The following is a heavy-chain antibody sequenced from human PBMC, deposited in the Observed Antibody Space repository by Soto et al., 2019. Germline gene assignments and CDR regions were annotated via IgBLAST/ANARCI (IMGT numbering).Heavy chain of an antibody. J-gene: IGHJ4*02. CDR2: ISGSGDNT. D-gene: IGHD5-12*01. Sequence: EVQLLESGGGLAQPGGSVRLSCAASGFSFDEYAMTWVRQAAGKGLEWVSAISGSGDNTYYADSVKGRFTISRDNSKSPLYLQFNSLRAEDTAVYYCAKGYYSGYDLAYFDYWGQGTLVTVSS. CDR3: AKGYYSGYDLAYFDY. V-gene: IGHV3-23*01. CDR1: GFSFDEYA.